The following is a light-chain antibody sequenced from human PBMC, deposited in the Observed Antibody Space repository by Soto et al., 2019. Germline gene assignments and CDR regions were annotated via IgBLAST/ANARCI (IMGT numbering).Light chain of an antibody. V-gene: IGKV3-15*01. CDR3: QQYNNWPPLT. J-gene: IGKJ4*01. CDR1: QSVSSN. Sequence: EIVMTQSPATLSVSPGERATRSCRASQSVSSNLAWYQQKPGQAPRLLIYGASTRATGIPARFSGSGSGTEFTLTISSLQSEDCAVYYCQQYNNWPPLTFGGGSKVEIK. CDR2: GAS.